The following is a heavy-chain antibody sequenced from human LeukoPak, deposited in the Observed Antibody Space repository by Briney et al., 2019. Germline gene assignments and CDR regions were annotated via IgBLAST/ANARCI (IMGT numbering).Heavy chain of an antibody. Sequence: ASVKVSCKASGYTFTGYYMHWVRQAPGQGLEWMGWINPNSGGTNYAQKLQGRVTMTTDTSTSTAYMELRSLRSDDTAVYYCARDASALRRAFDIWGQGTMVTVSS. CDR1: GYTFTGYY. D-gene: IGHD4-17*01. J-gene: IGHJ3*02. CDR3: ARDASALRRAFDI. V-gene: IGHV1-2*02. CDR2: INPNSGGT.